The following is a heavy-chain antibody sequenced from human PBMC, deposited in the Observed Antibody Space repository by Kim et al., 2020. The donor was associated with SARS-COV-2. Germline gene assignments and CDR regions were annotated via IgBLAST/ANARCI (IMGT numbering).Heavy chain of an antibody. CDR3: ARDRNDYGDYYFDY. D-gene: IGHD4-17*01. Sequence: GSLSLTCTVSGYSISSGYYWGWIRQPPGKGLEWIGSIYHSGSTYYNPSLKSRVTISVDTSKNQFSLKLSSVTAADTAVYYCARDRNDYGDYYFDYWGQGTLVTVSS. CDR1: GYSISSGYY. J-gene: IGHJ4*02. V-gene: IGHV4-38-2*02. CDR2: IYHSGST.